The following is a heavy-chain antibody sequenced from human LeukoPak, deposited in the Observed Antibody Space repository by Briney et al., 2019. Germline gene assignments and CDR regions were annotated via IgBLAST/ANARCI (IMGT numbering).Heavy chain of an antibody. CDR3: ARDDLGYCSGGSCSAFDI. D-gene: IGHD2-15*01. J-gene: IGHJ3*02. V-gene: IGHV4-59*01. CDR1: GGSISSYY. Sequence: SETLSLTCTVSGGSISSYYWSWIRQPPGKGLEWIGYIYYSGSTNYNPSLKSRVTISVDTSKNQFSLKLSSVTAADTAVYYCARDDLGYCSGGSCSAFDIWGQGTMVTVSS. CDR2: IYYSGST.